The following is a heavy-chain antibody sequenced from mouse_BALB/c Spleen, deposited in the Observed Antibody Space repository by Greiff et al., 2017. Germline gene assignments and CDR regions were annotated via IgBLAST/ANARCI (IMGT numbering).Heavy chain of an antibody. CDR3: ARGRGYMYDGAMDY. J-gene: IGHJ4*01. Sequence: DVMLVESGGGLVKPGGSLKLSCAASGFTFSSYAMSWVRQTPEKRLEWVASISSGGSTYYPDSVKGRFTISRDNARNILYLQMSSLRSEDTAMYYCARGRGYMYDGAMDYWGQGTSVTVSS. CDR1: GFTFSSYA. D-gene: IGHD2-14*01. V-gene: IGHV5-6-5*01. CDR2: ISSGGST.